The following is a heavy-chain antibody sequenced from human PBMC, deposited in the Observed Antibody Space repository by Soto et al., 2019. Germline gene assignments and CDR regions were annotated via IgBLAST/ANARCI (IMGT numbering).Heavy chain of an antibody. CDR3: TRDSRRYSYGIYYYYYGMDV. Sequence: PLRLSCTASGFTFGDYAMSLVRQASRKGLEWVGVMRSKAYGGRTEYEASVKGRCPISSDDAKSIAYLQMNSRKTEDTAVCYCTRDSRRYSYGIYYYYYGMDVCGQASTVTVSS. CDR1: GFTFGDYA. CDR2: MRSKAYGGRT. V-gene: IGHV3-49*04. J-gene: IGHJ6*02. D-gene: IGHD5-18*01.